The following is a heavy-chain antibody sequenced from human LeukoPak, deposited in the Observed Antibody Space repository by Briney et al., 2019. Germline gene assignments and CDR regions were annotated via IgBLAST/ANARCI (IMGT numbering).Heavy chain of an antibody. J-gene: IGHJ4*02. D-gene: IGHD5-18*01. Sequence: SSETLSLTCAVYGGSFSGYYWSWIRQPPGKGLEWIGEINHSGSTNYNPSLKSRVTISVDTSKNQFSLKLSSVTAADTAVYYCARARRYSYGYPLDYWGQGTLVTVSS. CDR3: ARARRYSYGYPLDY. CDR2: INHSGST. V-gene: IGHV4-34*01. CDR1: GGSFSGYY.